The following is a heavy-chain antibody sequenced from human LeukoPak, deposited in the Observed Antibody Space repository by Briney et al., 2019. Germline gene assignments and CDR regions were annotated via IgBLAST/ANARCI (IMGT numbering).Heavy chain of an antibody. CDR1: GFTLSSYA. V-gene: IGHV3-30-3*01. D-gene: IGHD2-15*01. Sequence: PGGSLRLSCAASGFTLSSYAMYWVRQALGKGLEWVAVISYDGSNKYYADSVKGRFTISRDNSKNTLYLQMNSLRAEDTAVYYCARVRVMVAATGAFDIWGQGTMVTVSS. CDR3: ARVRVMVAATGAFDI. CDR2: ISYDGSNK. J-gene: IGHJ3*02.